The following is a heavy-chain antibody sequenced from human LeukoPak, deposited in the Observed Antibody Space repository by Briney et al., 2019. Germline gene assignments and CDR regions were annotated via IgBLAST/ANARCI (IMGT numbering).Heavy chain of an antibody. CDR2: IKEDGGEK. CDR1: GFTFSHYW. V-gene: IGHV3-7*01. J-gene: IGHJ6*03. CDR3: ARRAGLWDYSNYVYNYYMDV. Sequence: GGSLRLSCAASGFTFSHYWMSWVRQAPGKGLEWVANIKEDGGEKYYVDSVKGRFTISRDNAKNSVSLHMNGLRAEDTAVFYCARRAGLWDYSNYVYNYYMDVWGRGTSVTVSS. D-gene: IGHD3-16*01.